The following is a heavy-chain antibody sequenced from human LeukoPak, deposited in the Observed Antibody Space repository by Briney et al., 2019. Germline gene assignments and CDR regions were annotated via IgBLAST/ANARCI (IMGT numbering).Heavy chain of an antibody. J-gene: IGHJ6*03. CDR2: ISAYHCNT. CDR3: ARDVISMVRGVMPPYYYYRDV. Sequence: GASVKVSCQASGYTFPSYGNSRVRQDPGPGLEWIGWISAYHCNTNYAQKLQGRVTMTTDTSTSTAYQELRSLRSDDTAVYFCARDVISMVRGVMPPYYYYRDVWGKGTTVTVSS. CDR1: GYTFPSYG. D-gene: IGHD3-10*01. V-gene: IGHV1-18*01.